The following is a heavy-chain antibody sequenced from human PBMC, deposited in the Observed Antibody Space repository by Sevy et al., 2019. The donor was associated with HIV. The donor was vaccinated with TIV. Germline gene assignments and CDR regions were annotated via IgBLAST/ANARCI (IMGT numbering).Heavy chain of an antibody. V-gene: IGHV3-23*01. D-gene: IGHD3-22*01. CDR2: ISGSGGSGDKT. CDR1: GFTFSNYA. J-gene: IGHJ4*02. Sequence: GGSLRLSCAASGFTFSNYAMNWVRQAPGKGLEWVSGISGSGGSGDKTNYADSVKGRFTISRDDSKNSLYLQLNSLRAEDTAIYYCARKEDSSGYFDYWGQGTLVTVSS. CDR3: ARKEDSSGYFDY.